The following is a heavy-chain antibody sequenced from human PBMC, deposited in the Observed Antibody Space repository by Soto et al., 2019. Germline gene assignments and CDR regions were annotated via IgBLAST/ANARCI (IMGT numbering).Heavy chain of an antibody. V-gene: IGHV4-61*01. D-gene: IGHD2-21*01. CDR2: IYGSGNT. J-gene: IGHJ5*02. Sequence: PSETLSLTCTVSGTSLNSGTNYWNWVRQPPGKALEWIGYIYGSGNTKYNPSLKSRVTISQDTSKNQFSLKMNSVSATDTAMYYCSAASGPYCLDTWGQGILVTISS. CDR1: GTSLNSGTNY. CDR3: SAASGPYCLDT.